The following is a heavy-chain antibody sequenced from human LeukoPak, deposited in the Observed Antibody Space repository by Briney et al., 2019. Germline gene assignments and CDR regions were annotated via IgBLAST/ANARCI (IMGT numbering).Heavy chain of an antibody. CDR3: ARDGPAYSFEY. CDR2: IGTSGSTI. D-gene: IGHD2-21*01. Sequence: GGSLRLSCAASGFXFSTYEIHWVRQAPGKGQEWVSYIGTSGSTIYYADSVKGRFTFSRDNARNSLFLQMNRLRAEDTAVYYCARDGPAYSFEYWGQGTLVTVSS. CDR1: GFXFSTYE. J-gene: IGHJ4*02. V-gene: IGHV3-48*03.